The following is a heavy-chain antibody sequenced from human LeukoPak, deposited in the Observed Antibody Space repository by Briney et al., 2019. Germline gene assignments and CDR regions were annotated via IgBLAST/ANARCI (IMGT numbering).Heavy chain of an antibody. CDR1: GFTFSNAW. J-gene: IGHJ4*02. Sequence: GGSLRLSCAASGFTFSNAWMSWVRQAPGKGLEWVSAISDTGNTYHADSVKGRFTISRDSSKNTLFLQMNRLRPEDAAVYYCAKAPVTTCRGAFCYPFDYWGLGTLVTVSS. CDR2: ISDTGNT. CDR3: AKAPVTTCRGAFCYPFDY. D-gene: IGHD2-15*01. V-gene: IGHV3-23*01.